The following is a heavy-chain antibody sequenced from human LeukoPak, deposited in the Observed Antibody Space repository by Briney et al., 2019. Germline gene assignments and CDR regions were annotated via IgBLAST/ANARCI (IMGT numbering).Heavy chain of an antibody. CDR3: ASLSRRYSYGAYYFDY. V-gene: IGHV4-34*01. Sequence: SETLSLTCAVYGGSFSGYYWSWIRQPQGKGLEWIGEINHSGSTNYNPSLKSRVTISVDTSKNQFSLKLSSVTAADTAVYYCASLSRRYSYGAYYFDYWGQGTLVTVSS. CDR2: INHSGST. J-gene: IGHJ4*02. CDR1: GGSFSGYY. D-gene: IGHD5-18*01.